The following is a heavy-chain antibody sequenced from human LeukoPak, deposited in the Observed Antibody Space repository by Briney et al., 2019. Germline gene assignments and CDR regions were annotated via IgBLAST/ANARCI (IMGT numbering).Heavy chain of an antibody. D-gene: IGHD3-9*01. CDR2: INPSGGST. J-gene: IGHJ4*02. CDR3: ARDLLYYDILTGPDY. Sequence: ASVKVSCKASGYTFTSYYIHWVRQAPGQGLEWMGIINPSGGSTSYVQKFQGRVTMTRDMSTSTVYMELSSLRSEDTAVYYCARDLLYYDILTGPDYWGQGTLVTVSS. V-gene: IGHV1-46*01. CDR1: GYTFTSYY.